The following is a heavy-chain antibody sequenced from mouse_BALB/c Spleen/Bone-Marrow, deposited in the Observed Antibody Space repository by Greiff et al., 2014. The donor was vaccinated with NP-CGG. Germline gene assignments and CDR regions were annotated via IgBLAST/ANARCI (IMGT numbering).Heavy chain of an antibody. CDR2: ISSGGSST. CDR1: GFTFSSYG. Sequence: EVKLMESGGDLVKPGGSLKLSCVAPGFTFSSYGMSWVRQTPDKRLEWVATISSGGSSTYYPASVKGRFTISRDNAKSTLYLQMSSLNSEDTAMYYCTRRPLQANSYFDCWGQGTTLTASS. D-gene: IGHD3-2*02. CDR3: TRRPLQANSYFDC. J-gene: IGHJ2*01. V-gene: IGHV5-6*02.